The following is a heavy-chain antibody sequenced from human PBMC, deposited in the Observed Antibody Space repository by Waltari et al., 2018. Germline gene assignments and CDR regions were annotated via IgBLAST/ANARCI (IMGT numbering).Heavy chain of an antibody. Sequence: EVQLVESGGGLAQPGGSAEPRCAAPGCSFGTAGMFGVRQAPGTGLEWVASIKPDGIEKTYVDSVKGRFTISRDNDENSLYLQMNSLRDEDTGVYYCARHINYARDYWGHGTLVTVSS. CDR3: ARHINYARDY. J-gene: IGHJ4*01. V-gene: IGHV3-7*01. CDR1: GCSFGTAG. CDR2: IKPDGIEK. D-gene: IGHD1-7*01.